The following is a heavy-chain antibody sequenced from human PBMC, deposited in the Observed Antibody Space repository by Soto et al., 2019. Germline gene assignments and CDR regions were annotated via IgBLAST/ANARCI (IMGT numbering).Heavy chain of an antibody. D-gene: IGHD3-16*01. CDR1: AFSSHHHA. J-gene: IGHJ6*02. CDR2: IHWNNGAT. CDR3: TEDILLGGADV. Sequence: PGGSLRLSCVASAFSSHHHAIHWVRQGPGKGLEWVSGIHWNNGATGYADSVKGRFTIFKDNVKNSVYLQMNSLRTDDTAFYYCTEDILLGGADVWGQGTTVTVSS. V-gene: IGHV3-9*02.